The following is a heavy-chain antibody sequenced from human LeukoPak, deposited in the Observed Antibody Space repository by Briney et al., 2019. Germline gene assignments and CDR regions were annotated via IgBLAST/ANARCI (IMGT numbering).Heavy chain of an antibody. CDR1: GGPISSDY. CDR3: ARSRYSSSSGLDFDY. CDR2: IYTSGST. D-gene: IGHD6-6*01. Sequence: SETLSLTCTVSGGPISSDYWSWIRQPAGKGLAWIGHIYTSGSTNYNPSLKSRVTISVDKSKNQFSLKLSFVTAADTAVYYCARSRYSSSSGLDFDYWGQGTLVTVSS. J-gene: IGHJ4*02. V-gene: IGHV4-4*07.